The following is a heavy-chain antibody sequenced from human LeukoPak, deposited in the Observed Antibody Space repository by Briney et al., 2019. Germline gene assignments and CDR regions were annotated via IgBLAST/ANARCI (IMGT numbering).Heavy chain of an antibody. D-gene: IGHD2-2*01. J-gene: IGHJ5*02. CDR1: GDFISSANYY. Sequence: ASETLSLTCTVSGDFISSANYYWGWVRQPPGKGLEWIGSIYFSGSTYYNPSLKSRVTIPVETSKVQFSLKLSSVTAADTAVYYCARDSCSSTSCRKKFDNWGQGTLVTVSS. CDR2: IYFSGST. V-gene: IGHV4-39*07. CDR3: ARDSCSSTSCRKKFDN.